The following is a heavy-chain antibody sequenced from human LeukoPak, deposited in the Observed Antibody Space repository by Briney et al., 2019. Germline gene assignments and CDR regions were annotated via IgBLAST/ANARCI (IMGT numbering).Heavy chain of an antibody. Sequence: GGSLRLSCAASGFTFSSYVMSWVRQAPGKGLEWVAVISYDGSNKYYADSVKGRFTISRDNSKNTLYLQMNSLRAEDTAVYYCAKSGRNGAKGPFDYWGQGTLVTVSS. V-gene: IGHV3-30*18. CDR3: AKSGRNGAKGPFDY. CDR1: GFTFSSYV. D-gene: IGHD4-17*01. CDR2: ISYDGSNK. J-gene: IGHJ4*02.